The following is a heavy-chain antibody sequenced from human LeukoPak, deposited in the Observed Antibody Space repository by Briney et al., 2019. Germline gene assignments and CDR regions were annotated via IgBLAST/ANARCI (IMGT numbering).Heavy chain of an antibody. D-gene: IGHD3-10*01. CDR2: ISSSSSYI. Sequence: KTGGSLRLSCAASGFTFSSYSMNWVRQAPGKGLEWVSSISSSSSYIYYADSVKGRFTISRDNAKNSLYLQMNSLRAEDTAVYYCARDKPTGGNYGSGIYMYYYGMDVWGQGTTVTVSS. J-gene: IGHJ6*02. V-gene: IGHV3-21*01. CDR1: GFTFSSYS. CDR3: ARDKPTGGNYGSGIYMYYYGMDV.